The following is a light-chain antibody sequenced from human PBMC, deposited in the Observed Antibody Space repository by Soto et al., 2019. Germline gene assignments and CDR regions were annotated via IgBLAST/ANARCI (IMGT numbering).Light chain of an antibody. J-gene: IGLJ1*01. Sequence: QSVLTQPPSASGTPGQRVTISCSGSSSNVGGNPVNWYQHVPTTAPKLLIYTNTQRPSGVPDRFSGSKSGTSASLAISGLQSEDEADYYCESWDDSLNGHVFGTGTKLTVL. CDR2: TNT. CDR3: ESWDDSLNGHV. V-gene: IGLV1-44*01. CDR1: SSNVGGNP.